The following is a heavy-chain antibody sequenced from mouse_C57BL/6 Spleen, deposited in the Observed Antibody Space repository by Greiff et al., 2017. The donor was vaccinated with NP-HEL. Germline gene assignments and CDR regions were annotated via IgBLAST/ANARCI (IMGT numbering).Heavy chain of an antibody. J-gene: IGHJ4*01. CDR2: IYPGSGST. D-gene: IGHD2-4*01. CDR3: ARGGIYYDYAMDY. V-gene: IGHV1-55*01. CDR1: GYTFTSYW. Sequence: QVQLQQPGAELVKPGASVKMSCKASGYTFTSYWITWVKQRPGQGLEWIGDIYPGSGSTNYNEKFKSKATLTVDTSSSTAYMQLSSLTSEDSAVYYCARGGIYYDYAMDYWGQGTSVTVSS.